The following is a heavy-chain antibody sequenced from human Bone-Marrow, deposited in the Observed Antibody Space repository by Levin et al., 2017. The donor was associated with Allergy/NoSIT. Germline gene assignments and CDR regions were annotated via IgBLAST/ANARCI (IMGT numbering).Heavy chain of an antibody. D-gene: IGHD3-22*01. J-gene: IGHJ4*02. Sequence: GESLKISCAASGFTFSHYAMDWVRQAPGKGLEWVSAIIGSGGSTYYADSVKGRFTISRDNSKNTLYLQMNSLRAEDTAVYYCAKRDHDRSGRWGQGTLVTVSS. CDR3: AKRDHDRSGR. CDR1: GFTFSHYA. V-gene: IGHV3-23*01. CDR2: IIGSGGST.